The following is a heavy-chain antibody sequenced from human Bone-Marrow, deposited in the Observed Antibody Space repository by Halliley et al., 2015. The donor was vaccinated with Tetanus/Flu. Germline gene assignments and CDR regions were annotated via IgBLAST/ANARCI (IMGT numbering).Heavy chain of an antibody. CDR2: IRRRSAAI. CDR3: ARDPYSGRYVDD. J-gene: IGHJ4*02. D-gene: IGHD1-26*01. V-gene: IGHV3-48*02. Sequence: WVSFIRRRSAAISNADSVKGRFTISRDNPKNSQYLKKNSLRDEDTGVYYCARDPYSGRYVDDWGQGTLVTVSS.